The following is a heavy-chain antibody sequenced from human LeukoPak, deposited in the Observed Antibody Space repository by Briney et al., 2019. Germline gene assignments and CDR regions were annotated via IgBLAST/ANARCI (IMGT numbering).Heavy chain of an antibody. CDR3: ARGGDSSGYYDY. Sequence: ASVKVSCKASGYTFTSYAMHWVRQAPGQRLEWMGWINAGNGNTKYSQKFQGRVTITRDTSTSTAYMELSSLRSEDTAVYYCARGGDSSGYYDYWGQGTLVTVSS. CDR2: INAGNGNT. CDR1: GYTFTSYA. J-gene: IGHJ4*02. D-gene: IGHD3-22*01. V-gene: IGHV1-3*01.